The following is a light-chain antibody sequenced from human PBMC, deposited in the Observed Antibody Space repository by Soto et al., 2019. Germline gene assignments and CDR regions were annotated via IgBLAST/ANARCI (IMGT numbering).Light chain of an antibody. CDR2: WAS. J-gene: IGKJ4*01. Sequence: DIVMTQSPDSLAVSLGERATIICKSSQSILYSSNNKHYLAWYQQKLGQPPKLLIYWASTRESGVPDRFSGSGSGTDFSLTISSLQAEDVAVYYCQQYYSTPFTFGGGTKVEIK. CDR3: QQYYSTPFT. CDR1: QSILYSSNNKHY. V-gene: IGKV4-1*01.